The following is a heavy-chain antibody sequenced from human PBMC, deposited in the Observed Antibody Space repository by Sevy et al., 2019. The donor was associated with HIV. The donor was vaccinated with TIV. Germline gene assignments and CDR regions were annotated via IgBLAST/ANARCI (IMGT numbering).Heavy chain of an antibody. D-gene: IGHD5-12*01. CDR2: IYYSGST. J-gene: IGHJ4*02. CDR1: GGSVSSGSYY. V-gene: IGHV4-61*01. CDR3: ARVRGGYSGFGGFDY. Sequence: SETLSLTCTVSGGSVSSGSYYWSWIRQPPGKGLEWIGYIYYSGSTNQNPSLKRRVTISVDTSRNQFSLKLNSVTASDTAVYYCARVRGGYSGFGGFDYWGQGTLVPVSS.